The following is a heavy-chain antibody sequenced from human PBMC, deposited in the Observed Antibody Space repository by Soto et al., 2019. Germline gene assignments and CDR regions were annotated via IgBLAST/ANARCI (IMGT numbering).Heavy chain of an antibody. CDR1: VYSISSYYY. Sequence: SETLSLTCTVSVYSISSYYYCTCMRQSPGKGLQWVGHVYFSGSTNYNPSLKSRVTISLDTSKNQFSLKLRSVTAGDTAVYYCARVPVDTYMIYWSDPWGQGTLVTVSS. J-gene: IGHJ5*02. V-gene: IGHV4-59*01. CDR2: VYFSGST. CDR3: ARVPVDTYMIYWSDP. D-gene: IGHD5-18*01.